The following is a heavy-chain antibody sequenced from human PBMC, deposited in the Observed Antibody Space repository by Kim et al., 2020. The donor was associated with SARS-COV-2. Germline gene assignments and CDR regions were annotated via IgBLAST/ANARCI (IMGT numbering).Heavy chain of an antibody. CDR3: ARGAYYYGSGLFDP. Sequence: GGSLRLSCAASGFTFSSYEMNWVRQAPGKGLEWVSYISSSGSTIYYADSVKGRFTISRDNAKNSLYLQMNSLRAEDTAVYYCARGAYYYGSGLFDPWGQGTLVTVSS. D-gene: IGHD3-10*01. J-gene: IGHJ5*02. CDR2: ISSSGSTI. CDR1: GFTFSSYE. V-gene: IGHV3-48*03.